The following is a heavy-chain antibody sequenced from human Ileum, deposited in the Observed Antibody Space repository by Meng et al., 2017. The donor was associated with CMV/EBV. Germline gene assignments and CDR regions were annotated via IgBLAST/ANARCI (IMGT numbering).Heavy chain of an antibody. D-gene: IGHD6-19*01. CDR3: AKNQGAGKGWFDS. V-gene: IGHV3-23*03. J-gene: IGHJ5*01. CDR1: GFTFSNYA. CDR2: IYSADDST. Sequence: GESLKISCAASGFTFSNYAMTWVRQAPGKGLEWVSSIYSADDSTYYADSVRGRFTISRDTSRNTLYLQMNSLRAEDTAVYYCAKNQGAGKGWFDSWGQGTLVTVSS.